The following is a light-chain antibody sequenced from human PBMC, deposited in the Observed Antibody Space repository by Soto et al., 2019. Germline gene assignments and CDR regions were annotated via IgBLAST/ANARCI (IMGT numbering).Light chain of an antibody. V-gene: IGKV3-20*01. J-gene: IGKJ4*01. Sequence: EIVLTQSPGTLSLSPGERATLSCRASQSVSSSYLAWYQQKPGQAPRLLIYDASSRATGIPDRFSGSGSGTDFTLTISRLEPEDFAVYYCQQYGSSQGLTFGGGTKVEIK. CDR2: DAS. CDR1: QSVSSSY. CDR3: QQYGSSQGLT.